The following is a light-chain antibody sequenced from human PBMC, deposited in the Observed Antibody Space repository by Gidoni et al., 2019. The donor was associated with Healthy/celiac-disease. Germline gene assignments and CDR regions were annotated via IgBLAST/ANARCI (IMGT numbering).Light chain of an antibody. J-gene: IGKJ1*01. CDR3: QQSYGTPWT. V-gene: IGKV1-39*01. CDR2: AAS. CDR1: QGISSY. Sequence: DIQITQSPSSLSASVGDGVTITRRVSQGISSYLNWKQQKPGKAPMLLIYAASSLQGEVPSRFSSSGSRADFTLTISSLQPEVSATYYCQQSYGTPWTFGQGTKLEIK.